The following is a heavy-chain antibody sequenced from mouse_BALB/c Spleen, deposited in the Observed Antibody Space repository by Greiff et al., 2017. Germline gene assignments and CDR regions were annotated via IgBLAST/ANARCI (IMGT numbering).Heavy chain of an antibody. CDR1: GFNIKDYY. CDR3: ARREDYFDD. CDR2: IDPENGNT. J-gene: IGHJ2*01. V-gene: IGHV14-1*02. Sequence: EVKLEESGAELVRPGALVKLSCKASGFNIKDYYMHWVKQRPEQGLEWIGWIDPENGNTIYDPKFQGKASITADTSSNTAYLQLSSLTSEDTAVYYCARREDYFDDWGQGTTLTVSS.